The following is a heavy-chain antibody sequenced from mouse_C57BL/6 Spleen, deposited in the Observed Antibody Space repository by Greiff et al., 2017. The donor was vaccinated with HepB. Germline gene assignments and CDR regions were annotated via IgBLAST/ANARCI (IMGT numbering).Heavy chain of an antibody. CDR1: GFTFSSYG. D-gene: IGHD1-1*01. CDR3: ARQDYGSVMDY. J-gene: IGHJ4*01. V-gene: IGHV5-6*01. CDR2: ISSGGSYT. Sequence: EVQLVESGGDLVKPGGSLKLSCAASGFTFSSYGMSWVRQTPDKRLEWVATISSGGSYTYYPDSVKGRFTISRDNAKNTLYLQMSSLKSEDTAMYYCARQDYGSVMDYWGQGTSVTVSS.